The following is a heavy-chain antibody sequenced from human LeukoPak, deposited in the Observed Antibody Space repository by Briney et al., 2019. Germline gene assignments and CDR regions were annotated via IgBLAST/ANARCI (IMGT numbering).Heavy chain of an antibody. CDR1: GFTFSSYG. J-gene: IGHJ4*02. CDR2: ISGNGGST. D-gene: IGHD4-17*01. V-gene: IGHV3-23*01. CDR3: ALVTTDRPFDY. Sequence: GGSMRLSCAASGFTFSSYGMHWVRQAPGKGLEWVSGISGNGGSTYYADSVKGRFTISRDNSKNTLYVQMNSLRAEDTAIYYCALVTTDRPFDYWGQGTLVTVSS.